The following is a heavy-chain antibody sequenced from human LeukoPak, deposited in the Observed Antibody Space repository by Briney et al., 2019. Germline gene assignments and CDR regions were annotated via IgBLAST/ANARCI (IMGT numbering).Heavy chain of an antibody. Sequence: ASVKVSCKASGGTFSSYALSWVRQAPGQGLEWMGRIIPIFGRANYAQKFQGRVTITADKSTSTAYMELSSLRSEDTAVYYCARNDYCSGGSCYAHYYYYGMDVWGQGTTVTVSS. J-gene: IGHJ6*02. CDR1: GGTFSSYA. CDR3: ARNDYCSGGSCYAHYYYYGMDV. CDR2: IIPIFGRA. V-gene: IGHV1-69*04. D-gene: IGHD2-15*01.